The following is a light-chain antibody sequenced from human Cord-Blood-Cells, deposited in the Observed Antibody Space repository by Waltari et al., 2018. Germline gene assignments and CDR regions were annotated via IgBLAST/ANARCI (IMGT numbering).Light chain of an antibody. CDR2: EGS. CDR1: SSDVGSYNL. Sequence: QSALTQPASVSGSPGQPITISCTGTSSDVGSYNLVSWYQQHPGKAPQLMIYEGSKRPSGVSNRFSGSKSGNTASLTISGLQAEDEADYYCCSYAGSSTYVVFGGGTKLTVL. V-gene: IGLV2-23*01. CDR3: CSYAGSSTYVV. J-gene: IGLJ2*01.